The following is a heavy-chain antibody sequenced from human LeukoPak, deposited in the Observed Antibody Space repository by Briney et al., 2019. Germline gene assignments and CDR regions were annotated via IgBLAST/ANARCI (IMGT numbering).Heavy chain of an antibody. J-gene: IGHJ6*02. CDR1: GGSISSGGYY. CDR2: IYYSGST. Sequence: ASQTLSLTCTVSGGSISSGGYYWSWIRQHPGKGLEWIGYIYYSGSTYYNPSLKSRVTISVDTPKNQFSLKLSSVTAAATAVYYCARLRFGEFPYYYGMDVWGQGTTVTVSS. V-gene: IGHV4-31*03. D-gene: IGHD3-10*01. CDR3: ARLRFGEFPYYYGMDV.